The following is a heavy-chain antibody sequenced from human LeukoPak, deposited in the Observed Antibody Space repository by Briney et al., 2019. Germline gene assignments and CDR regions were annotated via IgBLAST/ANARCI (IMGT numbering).Heavy chain of an antibody. CDR3: ATGRGARYYDSSGLHYLDY. Sequence: ASVKVSCKASVYTFTDYYVHWVRQAPGQGLEWMGWINPNSGGTKFAQKFQGRVTMTRDTSITTAYMELSRLRSDDTAVYYCATGRGARYYDSSGLHYLDYWGQGTLVTVPS. V-gene: IGHV1-2*02. CDR2: INPNSGGT. D-gene: IGHD3-22*01. J-gene: IGHJ4*02. CDR1: VYTFTDYY.